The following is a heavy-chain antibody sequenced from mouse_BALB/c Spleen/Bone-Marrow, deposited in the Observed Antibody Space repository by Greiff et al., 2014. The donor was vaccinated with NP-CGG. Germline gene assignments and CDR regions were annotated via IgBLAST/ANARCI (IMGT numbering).Heavy chain of an antibody. CDR1: GFNIKDPY. CDR3: APYYYGRWFTY. J-gene: IGHJ3*01. V-gene: IGHV14-3*02. Sequence: EVQLQQSGAELVKPGASVKLSCTASGFNIKDPYMHWAEQRPEQGLEWIGRIDPANGNTKYDPKFQGKATITADTSSNTAYLQLSSLTSEDTAVYYCAPYYYGRWFTYWGQGTLVTVSA. D-gene: IGHD1-1*01. CDR2: IDPANGNT.